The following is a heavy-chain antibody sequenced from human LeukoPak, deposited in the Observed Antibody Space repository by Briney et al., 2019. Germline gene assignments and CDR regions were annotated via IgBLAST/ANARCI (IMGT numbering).Heavy chain of an antibody. CDR3: ARDGAVAGTAYPEY. V-gene: IGHV1-2*02. CDR1: GYTFTGYY. CDR2: INPTSGGT. Sequence: ASVKVSCKASGYTFTGYYIHSVRQAPGQGLEWMGWINPTSGGTNYAQKFQGRVTMARDTSISTAYMELSRLTSDDAAIYYCARDGAVAGTAYPEYWGQGTLVTVSS. D-gene: IGHD6-19*01. J-gene: IGHJ4*02.